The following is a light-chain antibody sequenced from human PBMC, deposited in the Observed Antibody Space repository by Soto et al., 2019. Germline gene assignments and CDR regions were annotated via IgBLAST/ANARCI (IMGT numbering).Light chain of an antibody. CDR2: NAS. Sequence: DIQMTQSPSTLSASLGDRVTITCRASQTISSWLAWYRQKPGKAPDLLIYNASSLERGVSSRFSGSGSGTEFTLTISSLQPDDFATYYCQHYNSYSEAFGQGTKVDIK. V-gene: IGKV1-5*03. CDR1: QTISSW. J-gene: IGKJ1*01. CDR3: QHYNSYSEA.